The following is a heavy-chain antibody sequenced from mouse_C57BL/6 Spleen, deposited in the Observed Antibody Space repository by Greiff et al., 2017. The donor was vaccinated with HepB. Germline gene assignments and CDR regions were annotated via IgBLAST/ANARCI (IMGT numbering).Heavy chain of an antibody. CDR3: ARDYYGSSYVSWFAY. CDR2: IDPNSGGT. V-gene: IGHV1-72*01. CDR1: GYTFTSYW. Sequence: QVQLKQPGAELVKPGASVKLSCKASGYTFTSYWMHWVKQRPGRGLEWIGRIDPNSGGTKYNEKFKSKATLTVDKPSSTAYMQLSSLTSEDSAVYYCARDYYGSSYVSWFAYWGQGTLVTVSA. D-gene: IGHD1-1*01. J-gene: IGHJ3*01.